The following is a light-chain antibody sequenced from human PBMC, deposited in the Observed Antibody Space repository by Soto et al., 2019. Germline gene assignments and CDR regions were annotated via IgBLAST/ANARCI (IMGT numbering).Light chain of an antibody. CDR3: AAWDDSLSGLV. CDR1: SSNIGSNY. CDR2: RNN. J-gene: IGLJ2*01. V-gene: IGLV1-47*01. Sequence: QSVLTQPPSASVTPGQRVTISCSGSSSNIGSNYVYWYQQLPGTAPKLLIYRNNQRPSGVPDRFSGSKSGTSASLAISGLRFEDEADYYCAAWDDSLSGLVFGGGTKLTVL.